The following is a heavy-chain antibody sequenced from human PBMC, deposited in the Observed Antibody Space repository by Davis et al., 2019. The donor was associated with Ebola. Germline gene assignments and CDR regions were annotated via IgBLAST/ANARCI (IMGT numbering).Heavy chain of an antibody. CDR1: GGSFSGYY. CDR3: ATDKGRCLQVGWYFDL. J-gene: IGHJ2*01. D-gene: IGHD5-24*01. CDR2: IYYSGST. Sequence: SETLSLTCAASGGSFSGYYRSWIRQPPGKGLEWLGYIYYSGSTNYNPALKSRVTISVDTSKNQFSLKLRSVTAADTAEYYCATDKGRCLQVGWYFDLWGRGTLVTVSS. V-gene: IGHV4-59*01.